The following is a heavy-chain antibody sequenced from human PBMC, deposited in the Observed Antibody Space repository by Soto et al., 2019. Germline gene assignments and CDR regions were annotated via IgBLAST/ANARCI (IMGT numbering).Heavy chain of an antibody. J-gene: IGHJ6*02. CDR1: GGTFISYA. Sequence: ASVKVSCKASGGTFISYAISWVRQAPGQGLEWMGGIIPIFGTANYAQKFQGRVTITADESTSTAYMELSSLRSEDTAVYYCARAGYYYYGMDVWGQGTTVTVSS. CDR3: ARAGYYYYGMDV. CDR2: IIPIFGTA. V-gene: IGHV1-69*13.